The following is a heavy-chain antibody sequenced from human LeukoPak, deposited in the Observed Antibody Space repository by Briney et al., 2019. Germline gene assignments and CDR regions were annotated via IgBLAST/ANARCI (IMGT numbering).Heavy chain of an antibody. D-gene: IGHD5-12*01. V-gene: IGHV3-53*03. CDR1: GFTFSSEA. J-gene: IGHJ4*02. Sequence: GGSLRLPCAVSGFTFSSEAMGWVRQLPGWGLEWVSVIYSGGGTYYADSVKGRFTISRDNSKNSLYLQMNSLRAEDTAVYYCARGWLRYGGDFDYWGQGTLVTVSS. CDR2: IYSGGGT. CDR3: ARGWLRYGGDFDY.